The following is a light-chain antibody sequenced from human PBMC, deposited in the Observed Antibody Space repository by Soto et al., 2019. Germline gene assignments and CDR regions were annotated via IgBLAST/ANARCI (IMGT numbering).Light chain of an antibody. J-gene: IGKJ5*01. Sequence: EFVLTQSPGTLSLSPGERATLSCWASQSIRNSLAWYQQKPGQAPRLLIYDASTRATGIPARFSGSGSGADFTLTISSLEPEDFAVYYCQQRGEWPPGATFGQGTRLEIK. CDR2: DAS. CDR1: QSIRNS. V-gene: IGKV3-11*01. CDR3: QQRGEWPPGAT.